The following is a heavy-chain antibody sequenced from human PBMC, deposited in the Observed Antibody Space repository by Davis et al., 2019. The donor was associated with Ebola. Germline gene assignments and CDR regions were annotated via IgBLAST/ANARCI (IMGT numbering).Heavy chain of an antibody. J-gene: IGHJ6*02. Sequence: GESLKISCTASGFTFGDYAMSWVRQAPGKGLEWVGFIRSKAYGGTTEYAASVKGRFTISRDDSKSIAYLQMNSLKTEDTAVYYCTRDNRRGYSSGWGVDYYGMDVWGQGTTVTVSS. D-gene: IGHD6-19*01. CDR1: GFTFGDYA. V-gene: IGHV3-49*04. CDR2: IRSKAYGGTT. CDR3: TRDNRRGYSSGWGVDYYGMDV.